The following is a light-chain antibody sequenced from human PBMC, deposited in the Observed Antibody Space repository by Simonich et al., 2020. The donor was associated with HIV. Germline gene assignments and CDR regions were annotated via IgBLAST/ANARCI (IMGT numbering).Light chain of an antibody. CDR1: QSVSSSY. J-gene: IGKJ2*01. CDR2: GAS. Sequence: EIVLTQSPATLSVSPGERATLSCRASQSVSSSYLAWYQQKPGQAPRLLIYGASSRATGIPDRCSGSGSGTDFTLTISRLEPEDFAVYDCQQYGSSPYTFGQGTKLEIK. V-gene: IGKV3-20*01. CDR3: QQYGSSPYT.